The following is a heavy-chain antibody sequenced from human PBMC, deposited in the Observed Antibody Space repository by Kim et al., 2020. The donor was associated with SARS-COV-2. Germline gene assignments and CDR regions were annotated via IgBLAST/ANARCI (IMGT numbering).Heavy chain of an antibody. CDR1: GFTFSSYS. D-gene: IGHD6-13*01. CDR3: ARDQAGYDSSNYYYYYGMDV. Sequence: GGSLRLSCAASGFTFSSYSMNWVRQAPGKGLEWVSSISSSSSYIYYADSVKGRFTISRDNAKNSLYLQMNSLRAEDTAVYYCARDQAGYDSSNYYYYYGMDVWGQGTTVTVSS. V-gene: IGHV3-21*01. CDR2: ISSSSSYI. J-gene: IGHJ6*02.